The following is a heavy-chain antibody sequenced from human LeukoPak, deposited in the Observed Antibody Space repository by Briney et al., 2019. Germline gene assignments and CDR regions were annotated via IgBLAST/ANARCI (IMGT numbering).Heavy chain of an antibody. D-gene: IGHD3-10*01. CDR3: AREVMVRGTAFDI. V-gene: IGHV3-74*01. CDR2: INSDGSST. Sequence: GGSLRLSCAASGFTFSSYWMHWVRQTPGKGLVWVSRINSDGSSTSYADSVKGRFTISRDNAKNTLYLRMNSLRVEDTAVYYCAREVMVRGTAFDIWGQGTMVTVSS. J-gene: IGHJ3*02. CDR1: GFTFSSYW.